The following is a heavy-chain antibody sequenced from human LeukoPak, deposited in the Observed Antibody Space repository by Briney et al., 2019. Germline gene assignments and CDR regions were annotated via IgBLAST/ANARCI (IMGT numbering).Heavy chain of an antibody. J-gene: IGHJ6*02. V-gene: IGHV3-33*01. CDR2: IWYDGSNK. Sequence: GRSLRLSCAASGFTFSSYGMHWVRQAPGKGLEWVAVIWYDGSNKYYADSVKGRFTISRDNSKNTLYLLMDSLRAEDTAVYYCARNMVRGVMSVSGMDVWGQGTTVT. CDR1: GFTFSSYG. D-gene: IGHD3-10*01. CDR3: ARNMVRGVMSVSGMDV.